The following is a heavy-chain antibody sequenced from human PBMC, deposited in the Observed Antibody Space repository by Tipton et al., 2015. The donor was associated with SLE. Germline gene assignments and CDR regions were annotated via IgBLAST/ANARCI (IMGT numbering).Heavy chain of an antibody. CDR1: GYSISSGYY. D-gene: IGHD1-1*01. Sequence: TLSLTCTVSGYSISSGYYWGWIRQPPGKGLEWIGSSYHSGSTCYNPSLKSRVTISVDTSKNQFSLKLSSVTAADTAVYYCARAGRAWNLFDYWGQGTLVTVSS. J-gene: IGHJ4*02. CDR3: ARAGRAWNLFDY. CDR2: SYHSGST. V-gene: IGHV4-38-2*02.